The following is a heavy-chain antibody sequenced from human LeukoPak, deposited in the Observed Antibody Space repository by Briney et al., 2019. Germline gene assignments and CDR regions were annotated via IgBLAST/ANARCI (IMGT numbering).Heavy chain of an antibody. J-gene: IGHJ4*02. CDR1: GGTFSSYA. V-gene: IGHV1-69*05. CDR2: IIPIFGTA. Sequence: ASVKVSCKASGGTFSSYAISWVRQAPGQGLEWVGGIIPIFGTANYAQKFQGGVTITTDESTSTAYMELSSLRSEDTAVYYCARGHYYGSSGYSLDYWGQGTLVTVSS. D-gene: IGHD3-22*01. CDR3: ARGHYYGSSGYSLDY.